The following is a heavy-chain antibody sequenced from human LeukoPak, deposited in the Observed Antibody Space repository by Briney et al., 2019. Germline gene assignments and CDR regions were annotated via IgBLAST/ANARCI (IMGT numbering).Heavy chain of an antibody. D-gene: IGHD2-2*01. J-gene: IGHJ3*02. CDR3: AKDPSFFSTTCYPPGI. CDR2: ISYDGSNK. Sequence: GGSLRLSCAASGFTFSSYAMHWVRQAPGKGLEWVAVISYDGSNKYYADSVKGRFTISRDNSKNTLYLQMNSLRAEDTAVYYCAKDPSFFSTTCYPPGIWGQGTMVTVSS. V-gene: IGHV3-30-3*02. CDR1: GFTFSSYA.